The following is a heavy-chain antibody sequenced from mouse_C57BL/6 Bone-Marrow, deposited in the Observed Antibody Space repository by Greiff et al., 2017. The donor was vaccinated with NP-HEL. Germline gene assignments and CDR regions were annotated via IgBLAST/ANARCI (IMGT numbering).Heavy chain of an antibody. CDR3: ARQGVSAWFAY. CDR1: GFTFSSYG. V-gene: IGHV5-6*01. J-gene: IGHJ3*01. Sequence: EVNVVESGGDLVKPGGSLKLSCAASGFTFSSYGMSWVRQTPDKRLEWVATISSGGSYPYYPDSVKGRFTISIDNAKNTLYLQMSSLKSEDTAMYYCARQGVSAWFAYWGQGTLVTVSA. CDR2: ISSGGSYP.